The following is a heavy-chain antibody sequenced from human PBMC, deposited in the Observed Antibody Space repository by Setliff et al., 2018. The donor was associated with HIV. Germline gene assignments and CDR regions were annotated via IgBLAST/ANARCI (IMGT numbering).Heavy chain of an antibody. CDR1: GFTFSNYS. J-gene: IGHJ5*02. D-gene: IGHD6-6*01. V-gene: IGHV3-48*02. CDR3: WGASIAARGWFDP. CDR2: ISSSTSTT. Sequence: GGSLRLSCAASGFTFSNYSMNWVRQAPGKGLEWVSYISSSTSTTYYADSVKGRFTISRDNAKNSLYLQMNSLRDEDTAGYYCWGASIAARGWFDPWGQGTLVTVSS.